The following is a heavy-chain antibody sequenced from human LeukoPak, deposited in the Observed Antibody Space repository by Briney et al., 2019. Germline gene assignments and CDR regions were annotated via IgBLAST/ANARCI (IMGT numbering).Heavy chain of an antibody. CDR1: WFNFSGCA. V-gene: IGHV3-73*01. CDR2: IRSKANGYGT. CDR3: TIPYGDHSEFDC. D-gene: IGHD4-17*01. Sequence: PGGSLRLSRAACWFNFSGCAMQWGRQASGKGLEWVGRIRSKANGYGTAYGASVKGRVTISRDGSKNTAYLQMNRLTIGDTVVDCYTIPYGDHSEFDCWRQRALVTVSS. J-gene: IGHJ4*02.